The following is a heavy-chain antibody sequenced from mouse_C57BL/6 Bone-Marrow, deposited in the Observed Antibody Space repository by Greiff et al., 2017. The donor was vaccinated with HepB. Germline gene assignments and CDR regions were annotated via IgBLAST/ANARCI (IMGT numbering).Heavy chain of an antibody. Sequence: QVQLQQSGAELVKPGASVKLSCKASGYTFTSYWMHWVKQRPGQGLEWIGMIHPNSGSTNYNEKFKSKATLTVDKSSSTAYMQLSSLTSEDSAVYYCAPFTPPWYFDVWGTGTTVTVSS. J-gene: IGHJ1*03. CDR1: GYTFTSYW. D-gene: IGHD1-1*01. V-gene: IGHV1-64*01. CDR3: APFTPPWYFDV. CDR2: IHPNSGST.